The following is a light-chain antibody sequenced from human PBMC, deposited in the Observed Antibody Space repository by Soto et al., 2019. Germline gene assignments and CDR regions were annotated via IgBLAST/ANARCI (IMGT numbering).Light chain of an antibody. J-gene: IGLJ1*01. CDR1: SSNIGRNS. CDR3: AAWDDSLNEYV. Sequence: SALAQAPSVSGTPGQRVTITCSVSSSNIGRNSVNWYQHLPGTAPKLLTHGNNHRPSGVPDRFSGSKSGTSASLAISGLQPEDEADYCCAAWDDSLNEYVFGDGTKVTVL. CDR2: GNN. V-gene: IGLV1-44*01.